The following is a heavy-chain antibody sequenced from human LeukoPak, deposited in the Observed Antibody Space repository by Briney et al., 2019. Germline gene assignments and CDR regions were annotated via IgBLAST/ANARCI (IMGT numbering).Heavy chain of an antibody. J-gene: IGHJ4*02. V-gene: IGHV3-15*01. Sequence: KPGGSLRLSCAASGFTFSNAWMSWVRQAPGNGLEWVGRVISKTDGGTTDYAAPVKGRFTISRDDSKNTLYLQMNSLKTEDTAVYYCTTQADYWGQGTLVTVSS. CDR2: VISKTDGGTT. CDR1: GFTFSNAW. CDR3: TTQADY.